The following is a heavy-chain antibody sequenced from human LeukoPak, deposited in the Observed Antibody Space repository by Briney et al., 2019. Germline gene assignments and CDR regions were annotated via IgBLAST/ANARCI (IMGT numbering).Heavy chain of an antibody. CDR1: GGSISSSSYY. V-gene: IGHV4-39*07. Sequence: SETLSLTCTVSGGSISSSSYYWGWIRQPPGKGLEWIGSVYYDGSAYYNPSLKSRVTISVDTSKNQFSLKLNSLTAADTAMYYCARWNTETGGDDAFDIWGQGTMVTVSS. J-gene: IGHJ3*02. D-gene: IGHD1-1*01. CDR2: VYYDGSA. CDR3: ARWNTETGGDDAFDI.